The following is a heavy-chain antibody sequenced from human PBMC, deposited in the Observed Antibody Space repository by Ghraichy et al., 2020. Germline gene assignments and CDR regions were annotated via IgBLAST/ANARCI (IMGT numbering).Heavy chain of an antibody. Sequence: ASVKVSCKASGYTFTSYGISWVRQAPGQGLEWMGWISAYHGNINYAQNLQGRVTMTTDTSTSTAYMELRSLRSDDTAVYYCARVHPYGDYENWGQGTLVTVTS. J-gene: IGHJ4*02. CDR3: ARVHPYGDYEN. CDR2: ISAYHGNI. V-gene: IGHV1-18*01. CDR1: GYTFTSYG. D-gene: IGHD4-17*01.